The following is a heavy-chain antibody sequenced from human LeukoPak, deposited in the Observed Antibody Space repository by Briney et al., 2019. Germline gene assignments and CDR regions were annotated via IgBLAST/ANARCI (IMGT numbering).Heavy chain of an antibody. V-gene: IGHV3-23*01. J-gene: IGHJ4*02. D-gene: IGHD6-13*01. Sequence: GGSLRLSCAASGFTFSSYAMSWVRQAPGKGLEWVSAISGRGGSTYYADSVKGRFTISRDNSKNTLYLQMNSLRAEDTAVYYCAKEGAQYSSSWLDYWGQGTLVTVSS. CDR1: GFTFSSYA. CDR2: ISGRGGST. CDR3: AKEGAQYSSSWLDY.